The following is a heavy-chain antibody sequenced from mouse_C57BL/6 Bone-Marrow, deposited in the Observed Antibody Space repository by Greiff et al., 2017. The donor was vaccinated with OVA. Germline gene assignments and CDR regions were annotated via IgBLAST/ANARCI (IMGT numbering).Heavy chain of an antibody. CDR1: GYTFTSYW. CDR2: IYPGSGST. CDR3: ARCGNYVAWFAY. D-gene: IGHD2-1*01. V-gene: IGHV1-55*01. J-gene: IGHJ3*01. Sequence: QVQLQQPGAELVKPGASVKMSCKASGYTFTSYWITWVKQRPGQGLEWIGDIYPGSGSTNYNEKFKSKATLTVDTSSSTAYMQLSSLTSEDSAVYYCARCGNYVAWFAYWGQGTLVTVSA.